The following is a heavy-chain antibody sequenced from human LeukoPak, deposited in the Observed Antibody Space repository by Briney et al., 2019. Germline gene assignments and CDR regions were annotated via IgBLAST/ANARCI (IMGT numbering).Heavy chain of an antibody. J-gene: IGHJ6*03. V-gene: IGHV1-69*05. CDR1: GGTFSSYA. Sequence: GASVKVSCKASGGTFSSYAISWVRQAPGQGLEWMGGIIPIFGTANYAQKFQGRVTITTDESTSTAYMELSSPRSEDTAVYYCARALDCSSTSCYTSIVDYYYMDVWGKGTTVTVSS. CDR2: IIPIFGTA. D-gene: IGHD2-2*02. CDR3: ARALDCSSTSCYTSIVDYYYMDV.